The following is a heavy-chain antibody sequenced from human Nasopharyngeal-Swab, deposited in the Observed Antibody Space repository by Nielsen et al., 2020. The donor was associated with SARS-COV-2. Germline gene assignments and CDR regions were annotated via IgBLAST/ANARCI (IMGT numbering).Heavy chain of an antibody. CDR2: IYFSGST. J-gene: IGHJ3*02. CDR1: GGSFSGYY. V-gene: IGHV4-59*01. CDR3: ARPSGGGDAFDI. D-gene: IGHD3-10*01. Sequence: SETLSLTCAVYGGSFSGYYWSWIRQPPGKGLEWIGYIYFSGSTNYNPSLKSRVTISVDTSKNQFSLKLTSVTAADTAVYYCARPSGGGDAFDIWGQGTMVTVSS.